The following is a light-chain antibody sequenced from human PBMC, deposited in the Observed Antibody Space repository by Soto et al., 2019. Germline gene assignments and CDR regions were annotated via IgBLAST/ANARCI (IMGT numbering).Light chain of an antibody. CDR3: HQYNNWPPGT. CDR2: GAS. Sequence: EIVMTQSPATLSVSPGERATLSCRASQSVSSNLAWYQQKPGQAPRLLIYGASSRATGIPARFSGSGSVTEFTLSISSLESEEFAVYYCHQYNNWPPGTFGQGTKVEI. J-gene: IGKJ1*01. V-gene: IGKV3-15*01. CDR1: QSVSSN.